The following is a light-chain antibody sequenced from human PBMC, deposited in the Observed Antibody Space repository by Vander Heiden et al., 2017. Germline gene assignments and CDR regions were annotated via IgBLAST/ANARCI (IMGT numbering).Light chain of an antibody. CDR3: MQALQTPWT. Sequence: DIVMTQSPLSLPVTPGEPASISCRSSQSLLHSNGYNYLDWYLQKPVQSPQLLIYLGSNRASGVPDRFSGSGSGTDFTLKISRVEAEDVGVYYCMQALQTPWTFGQGTKEEIK. CDR2: LGS. V-gene: IGKV2-28*01. CDR1: QSLLHSNGYNY. J-gene: IGKJ1*01.